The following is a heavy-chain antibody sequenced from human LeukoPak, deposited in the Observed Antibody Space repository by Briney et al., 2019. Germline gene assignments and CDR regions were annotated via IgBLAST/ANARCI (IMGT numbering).Heavy chain of an antibody. CDR3: VRGYDSSGHGY. J-gene: IGHJ4*02. Sequence: GGSLRLSCAASGFTFSSYGMHWVRQAPGKGLEWVAVIWYDGSNKYYADSVKGRFTISRDNSKNTLYLQMNSLRAEDTAVYYCVRGYDSSGHGYWGQGTLVTVSS. D-gene: IGHD3-22*01. V-gene: IGHV3-33*01. CDR1: GFTFSSYG. CDR2: IWYDGSNK.